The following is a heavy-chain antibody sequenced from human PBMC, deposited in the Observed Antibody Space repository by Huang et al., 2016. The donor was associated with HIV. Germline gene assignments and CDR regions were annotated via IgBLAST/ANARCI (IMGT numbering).Heavy chain of an antibody. V-gene: IGHV1-8*01. CDR2: VNPKSGKT. CDR3: ARLTSGWYQDY. Sequence: QVQLVQSGPEVKKPGASVKVSCQTSGYIFSNYDINWVRQAPGQGLQWMGWVNPKSGKTAYGKNFQGRVTLTRSTSTGAAYMVLNSLTSQDTAVYYCARLTSGWYQDYWGQGTLVTVSS. D-gene: IGHD6-19*01. J-gene: IGHJ4*02. CDR1: GYIFSNYD.